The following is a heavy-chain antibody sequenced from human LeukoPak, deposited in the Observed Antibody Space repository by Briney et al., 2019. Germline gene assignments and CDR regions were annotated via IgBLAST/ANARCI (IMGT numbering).Heavy chain of an antibody. CDR3: AAGTGRSHFDY. CDR2: IKSKTDGGTT. J-gene: IGHJ4*02. CDR1: GFTFNNAW. Sequence: PGGSLPVSCTASGFTFNNAWMSWVRQAPGKGLEWVGRIKSKTDGGTTDYAAPVKGRFTISRDDSKDTLYLQMNSLKTEDTAMYYCAAGTGRSHFDYWGQGTLVIVSP. D-gene: IGHD1-1*01. V-gene: IGHV3-15*01.